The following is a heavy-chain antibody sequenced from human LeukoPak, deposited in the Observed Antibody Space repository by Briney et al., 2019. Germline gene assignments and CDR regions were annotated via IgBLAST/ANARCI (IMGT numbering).Heavy chain of an antibody. CDR2: INHSGST. V-gene: IGHV4-34*01. CDR1: GGSFSGYY. Sequence: SETLSLTCAVYGGSFSGYYWSWIRQPPGKGLEWIGEINHSGSTNYNPSLKSRVTISVDTSKNQFSLKLSSVTAADTAVYYCARHTYSSALIDYWGQGTLVTVSS. CDR3: ARHTYSSALIDY. D-gene: IGHD6-25*01. J-gene: IGHJ4*02.